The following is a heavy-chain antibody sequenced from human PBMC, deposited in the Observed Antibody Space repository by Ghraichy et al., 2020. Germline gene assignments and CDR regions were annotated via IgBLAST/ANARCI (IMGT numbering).Heavy chain of an antibody. CDR2: ISGSGGST. CDR3: AKDLGVVIIWYFDY. J-gene: IGHJ4*02. CDR1: GFTFSSYA. V-gene: IGHV3-23*01. D-gene: IGHD3-3*01. Sequence: LSLTCAASGFTFSSYAMSWVRQAPGKGLEWVSAISGSGGSTYYADSGKGRFTISRDNSKNTLYLQMNSLRAEDTAVYYCAKDLGVVIIWYFDYWGQGTLVTVSS.